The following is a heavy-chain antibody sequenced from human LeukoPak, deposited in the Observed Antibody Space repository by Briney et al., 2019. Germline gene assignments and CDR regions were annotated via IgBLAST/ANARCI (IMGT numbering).Heavy chain of an antibody. J-gene: IGHJ4*02. CDR3: ARRSSIATRLFDY. CDR2: IYPGDSDT. Sequence: GESLKISCKGSGYSFTSYWIGWVRQMPGKGLEWMGIIYPGDSDTRYSPSFQGQVTFSAYNSISTAYLQWSSLKASDTAMYDCARRSSIATRLFDYWGQGTLVTVSS. V-gene: IGHV5-51*01. D-gene: IGHD6-6*01. CDR1: GYSFTSYW.